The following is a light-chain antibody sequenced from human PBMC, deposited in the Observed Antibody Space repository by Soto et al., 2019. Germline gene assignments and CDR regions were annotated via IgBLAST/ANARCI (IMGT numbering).Light chain of an antibody. J-gene: IGLJ2*01. V-gene: IGLV1-51*01. CDR2: DNN. CDR3: GTWDSSLSAVL. Sequence: QSVLTQPPSVSAAPGQKDTISCSGSSSNIGNNYVSWYRQLPGTAPKLLIYDNNKRPSGIPDRFSGSKSGTSATLGITGLQTGDEADYYCGTWDSSLSAVLFGGGTKVTVL. CDR1: SSNIGNNY.